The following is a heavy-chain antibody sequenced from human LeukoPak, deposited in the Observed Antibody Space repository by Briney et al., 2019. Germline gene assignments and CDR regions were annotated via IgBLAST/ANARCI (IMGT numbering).Heavy chain of an antibody. J-gene: IGHJ3*02. CDR3: AGATYDAFDI. V-gene: IGHV3-30-3*01. D-gene: IGHD1-26*01. CDR1: GFTFSSYA. CDR2: ISYDGSNK. Sequence: GGSLRLSCAASGFTFSSYAMHWVRQAPGKGLEWVAVISYDGSNKYYADSVKGRFTISRDNSKNTLYLQMNSLRAEDTAVYYCAGATYDAFDIWGQGTMVTVSS.